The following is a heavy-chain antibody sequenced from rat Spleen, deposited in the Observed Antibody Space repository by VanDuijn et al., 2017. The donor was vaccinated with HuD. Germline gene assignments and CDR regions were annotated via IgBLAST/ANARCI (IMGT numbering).Heavy chain of an antibody. CDR1: GLSFSNYD. J-gene: IGHJ2*01. V-gene: IGHV5-22*01. Sequence: EVQLVESGGGLVQPGRSMKLSCAASGLSFSNYDMAWVRQAPTKGLEWVASISYDGTATYYRDSVKGRFTISRDNAKSTLYLQMKSRRSEETATYYCARQGDLGWGQGVMVTVSS. CDR2: ISYDGTAT. D-gene: IGHD2-7*01. CDR3: ARQGDLG.